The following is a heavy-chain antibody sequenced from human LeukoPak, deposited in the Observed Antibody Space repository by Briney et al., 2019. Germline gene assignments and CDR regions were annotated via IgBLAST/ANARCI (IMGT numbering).Heavy chain of an antibody. Sequence: PGGSLRLSCAASGFTFSSYWMHWVRQAPGKGMVWVSRISSDGTSTSYADSVKGRFTISRDNAENTLYLQMNSLRAEDTAVYYCASSVQSGWSFDYWGQGNLVTVSS. CDR2: ISSDGTST. J-gene: IGHJ4*02. D-gene: IGHD6-19*01. CDR1: GFTFSSYW. V-gene: IGHV3-74*01. CDR3: ASSVQSGWSFDY.